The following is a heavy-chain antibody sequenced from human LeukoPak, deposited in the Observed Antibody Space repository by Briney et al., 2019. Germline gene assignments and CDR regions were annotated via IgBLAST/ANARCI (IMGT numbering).Heavy chain of an antibody. CDR3: AKDYGDSIFDY. Sequence: PGGSLRLSCAASGFTFSSYGMHWVRQAPGKGLEWVAVISYDGSNKYYADSVEGRFTISRDNSKNTLYLQMNSLRAEDTAVYYCAKDYGDSIFDYWGQGTLVTVSS. V-gene: IGHV3-30*18. CDR2: ISYDGSNK. J-gene: IGHJ4*02. CDR1: GFTFSSYG. D-gene: IGHD4-17*01.